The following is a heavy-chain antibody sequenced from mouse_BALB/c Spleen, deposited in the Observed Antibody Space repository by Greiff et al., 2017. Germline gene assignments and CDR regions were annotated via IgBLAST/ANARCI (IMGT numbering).Heavy chain of an antibody. Sequence: VQLQQSGAELVKPGASVKLSCTASGFNIKDTYMHWVKQRPEQGLEWIGRIDPANGNTKYDPKFQGKATITADTSSNTAYLQLSSLTSEDTAVYYCARRAYYGYDWFAYWGQGTLVTVSA. CDR1: GFNIKDTY. V-gene: IGHV14-3*02. J-gene: IGHJ3*01. CDR2: IDPANGNT. D-gene: IGHD2-9*01. CDR3: ARRAYYGYDWFAY.